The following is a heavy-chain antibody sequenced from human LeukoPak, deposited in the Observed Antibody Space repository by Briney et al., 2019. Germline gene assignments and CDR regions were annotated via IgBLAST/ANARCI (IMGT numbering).Heavy chain of an antibody. D-gene: IGHD4-17*01. J-gene: IGHJ6*02. V-gene: IGHV3-30*18. CDR2: ISYDGSNK. CDR3: AKDLPDGDRTPYYYYYGMDV. CDR1: GFTFSDYY. Sequence: GGSLRLSCAASGFTFSDYYMTWFRQAPGKGLEWVAVISYDGSNKYYADSVKGRFTISRDNSKNTLYLQMNSLRAEDTAVYYCAKDLPDGDRTPYYYYYGMDVWGQGTTVTVSS.